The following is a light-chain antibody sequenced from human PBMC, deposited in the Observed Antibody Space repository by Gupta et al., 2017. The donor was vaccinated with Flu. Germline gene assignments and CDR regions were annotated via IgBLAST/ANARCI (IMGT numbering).Light chain of an antibody. Sequence: QSGLTQSASVSGAPGPSITLSLTGTSSDVAGYNNVSWYQQHPDKAPKLMIYEVSNRPSGVSNRFSGSKSDNTASLTISGLQAEDEADYYCSSYTSSSTLYVFGTGTKVTVL. J-gene: IGLJ1*01. CDR3: SSYTSSSTLYV. CDR1: SSDVAGYNN. CDR2: EVS. V-gene: IGLV2-14*01.